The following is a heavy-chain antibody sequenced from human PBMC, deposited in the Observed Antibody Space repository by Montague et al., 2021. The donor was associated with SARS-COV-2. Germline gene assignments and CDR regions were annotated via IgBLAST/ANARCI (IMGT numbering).Heavy chain of an antibody. D-gene: IGHD3-10*01. CDR2: ISYSGRT. V-gene: IGHV4-39*01. CDR3: ASSYYYGSGTYVYNYYMDV. J-gene: IGHJ6*03. CDR1: GGSVSSSPYY. Sequence: TLSLTCTVSGGSVSSSPYYWGWIRQPPGRGLEWVGSISYSGRTYFSPSLKSRLTISVDSSENQFSLRLSSVTAADTAVYYCASSYYYGSGTYVYNYYMDVWGKGTTVTVSS.